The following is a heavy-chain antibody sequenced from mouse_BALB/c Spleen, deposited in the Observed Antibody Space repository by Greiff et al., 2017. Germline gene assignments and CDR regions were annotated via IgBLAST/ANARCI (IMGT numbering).Heavy chain of an antibody. J-gene: IGHJ2*01. CDR1: GYTFTDYV. Sequence: QVQLQQSGAELVRPGASVKMSCKASGYTFTDYVISWVKQRTGQGLEWIGEIYPGSGSTYYNEKFKGKATLTADKSSNTAYMQLSSLTSEDSAVYFCATITTVVANFDYWGQGTTLTVSS. V-gene: IGHV1-81*01. CDR2: IYPGSGST. CDR3: ATITTVVANFDY. D-gene: IGHD1-1*01.